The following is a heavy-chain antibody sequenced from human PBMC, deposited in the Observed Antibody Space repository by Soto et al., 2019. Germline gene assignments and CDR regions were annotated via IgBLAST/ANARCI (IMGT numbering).Heavy chain of an antibody. J-gene: IGHJ6*03. CDR1: GYTFTIYA. D-gene: IGHD2-15*01. Sequence: ASVKVSCKASGYTFTIYAMHWVRQAPGQRLEWMGWINAGNGNTKYSQKFQGRVTITLDTSASTAYMELSSLRSEDTAVYYCATCSGGSCYYYYYYRDVWGKGTTVTVSS. CDR2: INAGNGNT. V-gene: IGHV1-3*01. CDR3: ATCSGGSCYYYYYYRDV.